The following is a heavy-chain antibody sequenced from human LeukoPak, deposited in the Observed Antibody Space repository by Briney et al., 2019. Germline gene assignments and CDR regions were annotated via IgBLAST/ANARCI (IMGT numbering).Heavy chain of an antibody. J-gene: IGHJ4*02. CDR1: GYTFTSYD. Sequence: EASVKVSCKASGYTFTSYDIYWVRQATGQGLEWMGWMNPNSGNTGYAQKFQGRATMTRNTSISTAYMELSSLRSEDTAVYYCARASDILTGYYPSYWGQGTLVTVSS. CDR2: MNPNSGNT. CDR3: ARASDILTGYYPSY. D-gene: IGHD3-9*01. V-gene: IGHV1-8*01.